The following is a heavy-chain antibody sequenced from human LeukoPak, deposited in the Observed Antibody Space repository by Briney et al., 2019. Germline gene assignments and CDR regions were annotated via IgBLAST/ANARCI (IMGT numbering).Heavy chain of an antibody. Sequence: GGSLRLSCAASGFTFSTYWMTWVRQAPGKGLEWVALIKQDENEKFYGDSVKGRFTISRDNAKNSLYLQMNNLRVEDTALVYCASNRGDIWGQGTMVTVSS. D-gene: IGHD3-10*01. J-gene: IGHJ3*02. CDR2: IKQDENEK. V-gene: IGHV3-7*05. CDR1: GFTFSTYW. CDR3: ASNRGDI.